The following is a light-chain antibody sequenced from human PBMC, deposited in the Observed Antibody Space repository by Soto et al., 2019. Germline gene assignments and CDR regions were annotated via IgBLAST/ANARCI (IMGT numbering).Light chain of an antibody. CDR3: SSYSGSSNWV. CDR2: EVS. Sequence: QSVLTQPPSASGSPGQSVAISCTGTSSDVGGYNYVSWYQHHPGKAPKLMIYEVSRRPSGVSDRFSGSTSGNTASLTVSGLQGEDEADYYCSSYSGSSNWVFGGGTQLTVL. CDR1: SSDVGGYNY. J-gene: IGLJ3*02. V-gene: IGLV2-8*01.